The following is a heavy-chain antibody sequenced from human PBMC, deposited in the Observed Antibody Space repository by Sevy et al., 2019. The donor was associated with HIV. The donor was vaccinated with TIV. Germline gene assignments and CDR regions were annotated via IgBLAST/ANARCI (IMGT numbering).Heavy chain of an antibody. J-gene: IGHJ4*02. CDR3: ARLPVGSGGSCYPNCFDY. D-gene: IGHD2-15*01. Sequence: GGSLRLSCAASGFTFSSYAMHWVRQAPGKGLEWVAVISYDGSNKYYADSVKGRFTISRDNSKNTLYLQMNSLRAEDTAVYYCARLPVGSGGSCYPNCFDYWGQGTLVTVSS. CDR1: GFTFSSYA. V-gene: IGHV3-30-3*01. CDR2: ISYDGSNK.